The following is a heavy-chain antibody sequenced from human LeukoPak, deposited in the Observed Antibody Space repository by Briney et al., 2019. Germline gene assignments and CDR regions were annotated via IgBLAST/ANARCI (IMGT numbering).Heavy chain of an antibody. Sequence: SETLSLTCTVSGGSISSYYWSWIRQPAGKGLEWIGRIYTSGSTNYNPSLKSRVTMSVDTSKNQFSLKLSSVTAADTAVYYCARGLPPITIFGVVPLEDYYYGMDVWGQGTTVTVSS. CDR2: IYTSGST. CDR1: GGSISSYY. D-gene: IGHD3-3*01. CDR3: ARGLPPITIFGVVPLEDYYYGMDV. V-gene: IGHV4-4*07. J-gene: IGHJ6*02.